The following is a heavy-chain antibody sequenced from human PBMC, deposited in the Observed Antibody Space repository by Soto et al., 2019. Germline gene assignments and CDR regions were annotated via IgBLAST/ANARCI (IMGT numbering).Heavy chain of an antibody. Sequence: QMQLVQSGPEVKKPGTSVKVSCKDSGFTFTSSAVQWVRQARGQRREWIGWIVVGSGNTNYALKFQERGTNTRYMSTIPAYMELGSVRSEDSAVYYCAAGLGTFAPWGQGTRVTVGS. CDR1: GFTFTSSA. CDR3: AAGLGTFAP. D-gene: IGHD1-1*01. J-gene: IGHJ4*02. V-gene: IGHV1-58*01. CDR2: IVVGSGNT.